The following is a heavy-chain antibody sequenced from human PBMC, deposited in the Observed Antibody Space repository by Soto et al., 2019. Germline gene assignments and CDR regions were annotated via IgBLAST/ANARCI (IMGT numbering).Heavy chain of an antibody. Sequence: GAPVKGSCKASGYTFTSYYMHWVRQAPGQGLEWMGIINPSGGSRSYAQKFQGRVTRTRDTSTSTVYMELSSLRSEDTAVYYCARAELPNWFDPWGQGTLVTVSS. CDR2: INPSGGSR. D-gene: IGHD2-15*01. CDR3: ARAELPNWFDP. V-gene: IGHV1-46*01. CDR1: GYTFTSYY. J-gene: IGHJ5*02.